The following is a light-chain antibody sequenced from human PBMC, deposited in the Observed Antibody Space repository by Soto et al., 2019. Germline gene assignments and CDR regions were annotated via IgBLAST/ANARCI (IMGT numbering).Light chain of an antibody. CDR1: QSVSRY. V-gene: IGKV3-15*01. CDR2: GAS. J-gene: IGKJ1*01. CDR3: QQYNNWPPWT. Sequence: DIVMTQSPATLSVSPGERATLSCRASQSVSRYLAWYQQKPGQAPRLLIYGASTRATGIPARFSGSESETEFTLTISSLQSEDFAVYYCQQYNNWPPWTFGQGTKVEIK.